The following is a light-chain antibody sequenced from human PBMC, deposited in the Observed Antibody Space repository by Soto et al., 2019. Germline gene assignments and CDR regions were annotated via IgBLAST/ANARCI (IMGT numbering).Light chain of an antibody. Sequence: EIVLTQSPGTLSLAPGERVTLSFRASQSIDSSYLGWYHPKPGQAPSLLVFAASNMATGIPDRFSGSGSGTDFSLTITRLEPEDFAVYYCQQYGSSHLAFGGGTRVEIK. V-gene: IGKV3-20*01. CDR3: QQYGSSHLA. CDR1: QSIDSSY. CDR2: AAS. J-gene: IGKJ4*01.